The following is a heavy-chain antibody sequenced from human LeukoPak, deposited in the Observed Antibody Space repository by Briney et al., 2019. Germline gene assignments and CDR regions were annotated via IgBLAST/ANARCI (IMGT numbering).Heavy chain of an antibody. CDR3: AKDRLLLWFGESDAFDI. Sequence: AGGSLRLSCAASGFTFSSYAMSWVRQAPGKGLEWVSAISGSGGSTYYADSVKGRFTISRDNSKNTLYLQMNSLRAEDTAVYYCAKDRLLLWFGESDAFDIWGQGTMVTVSS. CDR2: ISGSGGST. D-gene: IGHD3-10*01. V-gene: IGHV3-23*01. CDR1: GFTFSSYA. J-gene: IGHJ3*02.